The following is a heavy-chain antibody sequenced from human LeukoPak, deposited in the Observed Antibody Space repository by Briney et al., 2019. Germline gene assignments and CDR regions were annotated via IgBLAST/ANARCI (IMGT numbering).Heavy chain of an antibody. J-gene: IGHJ6*04. V-gene: IGHV3-7*01. CDR3: AEGITMVRGVIRPV. D-gene: IGHD3-10*01. Sequence: GGSLRLSCEASGFSFSRYWMSWVRQAPLRGLEWVANIKPDGSEIYYVDSVKGRFTISRDNAKNSLYLQMNSLRAEDTAVYYCAEGITMVRGVIRPVWGKGTTVTISS. CDR2: IKPDGSEI. CDR1: GFSFSRYW.